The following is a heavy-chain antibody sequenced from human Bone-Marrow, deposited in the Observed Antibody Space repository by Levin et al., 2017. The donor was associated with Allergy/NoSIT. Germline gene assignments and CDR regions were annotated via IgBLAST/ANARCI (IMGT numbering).Heavy chain of an antibody. D-gene: IGHD3-9*01. J-gene: IGHJ4*02. CDR2: VSSESGYRK. CDR3: ARGPFLTGPDY. CDR1: GRFTFSSYE. V-gene: IGHV3-48*03. Sequence: GESLKISCVASGRFTFSSYEMNWVRQAPGKGLEWVSSVSSESGYRKFYADPVRGRFIISRDNSKNTVYLQMNLLRSDDTAVYYCARGPFLTGPDYWGLGTRVVVS.